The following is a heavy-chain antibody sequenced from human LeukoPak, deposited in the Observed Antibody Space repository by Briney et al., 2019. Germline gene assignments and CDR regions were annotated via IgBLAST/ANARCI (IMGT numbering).Heavy chain of an antibody. D-gene: IGHD6-19*01. CDR3: ARDSDSSGWLYDY. Sequence: GGSLRLSCAASGFTFSSYGMHWVRQAPGKGLEWVAFIRYDGNNKYYADSVKGRFTMSRDNSKNTLYLQMNSLRAEDTAVYYCARDSDSSGWLYDYWGQGTLVTVSS. CDR1: GFTFSSYG. J-gene: IGHJ4*02. V-gene: IGHV3-30*02. CDR2: IRYDGNNK.